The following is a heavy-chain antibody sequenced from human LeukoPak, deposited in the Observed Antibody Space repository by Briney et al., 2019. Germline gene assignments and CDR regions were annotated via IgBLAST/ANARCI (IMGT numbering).Heavy chain of an antibody. J-gene: IGHJ4*02. D-gene: IGHD6-13*01. CDR2: ISSSDSGDSTI. V-gene: IGHV3-48*03. Sequence: GGSLRLSCVASGFTFSSYEMNWVRQAPGEGLEWVSYISSSDSGDSTIYYADSVKGRFTISRDNSKNTLYLQMNSLSSEDTAMYYCASSRGYSSSWYLDYWGQGTLVTVSS. CDR3: ASSRGYSSSWYLDY. CDR1: GFTFSSYE.